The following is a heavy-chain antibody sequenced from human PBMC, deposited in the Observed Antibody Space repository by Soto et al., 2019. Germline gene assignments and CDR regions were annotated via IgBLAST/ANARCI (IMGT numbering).Heavy chain of an antibody. CDR1: GFTFSDSY. J-gene: IGHJ4*02. Sequence: PGGSLRLSCTASGFTFSDSYMSWIRQAPGKGLEWVSYISGRVGTTAYADSMRGRFTISRDNAKNSLYLRMNSLRAEDTAVYYCARGGGTFDYWGQGSLVTVSS. CDR3: ARGGGTFDY. V-gene: IGHV3-11*01. D-gene: IGHD1-1*01. CDR2: ISGRVGTT.